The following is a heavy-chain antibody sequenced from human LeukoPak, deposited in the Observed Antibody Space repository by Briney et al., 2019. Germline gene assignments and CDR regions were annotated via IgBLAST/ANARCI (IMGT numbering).Heavy chain of an antibody. CDR2: ISSSGSTI. CDR1: GFTFSSYE. V-gene: IGHV3-48*03. Sequence: GGSLRLSCAASGFTFSSYEMNWVRQAPGKGLEWVSYISSSGSTIYYADSVKGRFTISRDNAKNSLYLQMNSLRGEDTAVYYCTRAVPLGYSYGFYFDYWGQGTLVTVSS. CDR3: TRAVPLGYSYGFYFDY. D-gene: IGHD5-18*01. J-gene: IGHJ4*02.